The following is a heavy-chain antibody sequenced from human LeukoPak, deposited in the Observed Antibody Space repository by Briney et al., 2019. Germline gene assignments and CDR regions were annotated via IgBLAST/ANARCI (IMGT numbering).Heavy chain of an antibody. Sequence: PSVTLSLTCAVSGGSISSSNGWSWVRQPPGKGLELMGEIYHRLSTNYNPSLKSRVTRSVDKSKNQFSLKLCSVTAADTAVYSCASRMGWIDYYGSGSSYYFDYWGQGTLVTVSS. V-gene: IGHV4-4*02. CDR3: ASRMGWIDYYGSGSSYYFDY. CDR1: GGSISSSNG. CDR2: IYHRLST. D-gene: IGHD3-10*01. J-gene: IGHJ4*02.